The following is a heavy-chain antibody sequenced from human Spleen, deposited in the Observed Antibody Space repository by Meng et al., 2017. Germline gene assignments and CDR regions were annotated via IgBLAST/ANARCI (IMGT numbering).Heavy chain of an antibody. CDR1: GGPISSGAYY. V-gene: IGHV4-31*01. CDR2: IYYTGTT. Sequence: QVQLPQWGAGLLKPSQTLSLTCTVSGGPISSGAYYWNWIRQPPGKGLEWIGYIYYTGTTDYNPSLKSLVTISMDTSKSQFSLRLSSVTAADTAVYYCARGAGPTDSYFDHWGQGTLVTVSS. CDR3: ARGAGPTDSYFDH. J-gene: IGHJ4*02. D-gene: IGHD4-17*01.